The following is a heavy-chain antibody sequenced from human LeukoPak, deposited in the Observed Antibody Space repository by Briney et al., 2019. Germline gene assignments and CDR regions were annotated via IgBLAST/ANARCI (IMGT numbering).Heavy chain of an antibody. J-gene: IGHJ4*02. CDR2: ISWNSGSI. V-gene: IGHV3-9*01. D-gene: IGHD3-22*01. CDR3: AKDSAHYDSSGFDY. CDR1: GFTFDDYA. Sequence: HSGGFLRLSCAASGFTFDDYAMHWVRQAPGKGLGWVSGISWNSGSIGYADSVKGRFTISRDNAKNSLYLQMNSLRAEDTALYYCAKDSAHYDSSGFDYWGQGTLVTVSS.